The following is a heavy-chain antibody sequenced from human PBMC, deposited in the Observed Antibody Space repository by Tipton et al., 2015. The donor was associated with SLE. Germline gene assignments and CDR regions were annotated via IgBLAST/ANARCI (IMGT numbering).Heavy chain of an antibody. D-gene: IGHD3-10*02. V-gene: IGHV4-34*01. CDR3: ARLQYVFAGVDV. Sequence: TLSLTCSIYGGSFGGYYWSWIRQPPGKGLEWIGEINHGGSTNYNPSLKSRVTISVDTSKKQFSLKLNSVTAADTAVYYCARLQYVFAGVDVWGKGTTVSVSS. J-gene: IGHJ6*04. CDR2: INHGGST. CDR1: GGSFGGYY.